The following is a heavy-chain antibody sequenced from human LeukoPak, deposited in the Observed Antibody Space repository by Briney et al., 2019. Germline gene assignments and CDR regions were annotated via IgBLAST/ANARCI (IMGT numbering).Heavy chain of an antibody. CDR1: GXTFSSYG. J-gene: IGHJ3*02. Sequence: GGSLRLSCAASGXTFSSYGMSWVRQAPGKGLEWVSYISSSSSYIHYADSVKGRLTISRDNAKNSLYLQMNSLRAEDTAVYFCARDGLGTLDAFDIWGQGTLVTVSS. D-gene: IGHD1-1*01. CDR2: ISSSSSYI. V-gene: IGHV3-21*06. CDR3: ARDGLGTLDAFDI.